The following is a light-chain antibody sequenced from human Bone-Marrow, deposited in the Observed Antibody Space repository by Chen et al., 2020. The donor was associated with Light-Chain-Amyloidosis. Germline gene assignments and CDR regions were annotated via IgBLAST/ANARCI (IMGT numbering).Light chain of an antibody. CDR2: SDT. CDR3: QSADSSGTYEVI. CDR1: DLPTKY. V-gene: IGLV3-25*03. J-gene: IGLJ2*01. Sequence: SYELTHPPSVSVSPGQTARITCSGDDLPTKYAYWYQQKPGQAPGLVIHSDTERPSGISERFSGSSSGTTATLTISGVQAEDEADYHCQSADSSGTYEVIFGGGTKLTVL.